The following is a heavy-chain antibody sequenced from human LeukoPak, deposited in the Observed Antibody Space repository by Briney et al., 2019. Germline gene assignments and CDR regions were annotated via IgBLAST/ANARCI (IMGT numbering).Heavy chain of an antibody. CDR1: GFPFSTYS. CDR2: MSADGRSE. Sequence: PGGSLRLSCAASGFPFSTYSMHWVSQAPGKGLEWVAVMSADGRSENYADSVKGRFSISRDNSKNTLYLQMDSLRAEDTAVYYCARDRAWNYFDYWGQGALVTVSS. CDR3: ARDRAWNYFDY. J-gene: IGHJ4*02. V-gene: IGHV3-30*04. D-gene: IGHD3-3*01.